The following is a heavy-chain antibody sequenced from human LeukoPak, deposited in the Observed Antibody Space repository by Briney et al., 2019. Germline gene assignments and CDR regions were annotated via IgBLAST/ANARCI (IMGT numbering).Heavy chain of an antibody. Sequence: PGRSLRLSCAASGFTFSSYGMHWVRQAPGKGLGWVAVISYDGSNKYYADSVKGRFTISRDNSKNTLYLQMNSLRAEDTAVYFCSKSRDWVSNWFDPWGQGTLVTVSS. V-gene: IGHV3-30*18. J-gene: IGHJ5*02. CDR1: GFTFSSYG. CDR2: ISYDGSNK. D-gene: IGHD2-21*02. CDR3: SKSRDWVSNWFDP.